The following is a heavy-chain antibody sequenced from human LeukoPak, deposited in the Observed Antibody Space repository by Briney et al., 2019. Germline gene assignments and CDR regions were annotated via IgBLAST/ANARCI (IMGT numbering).Heavy chain of an antibody. CDR3: ARETLRDAYTY. V-gene: IGHV3-7*01. CDR2: IDEHGTET. J-gene: IGHJ4*02. CDR1: GFTFSDSW. D-gene: IGHD5-24*01. Sequence: GGSLRLSCTSSGFTFSDSWMTWVRQAPGKGLEWVATIDEHGTETYYVDSVKGRFTISRDNAKNSLYLQVNSLRAEDTAVYWCARETLRDAYTYWGRGTLVTVSS.